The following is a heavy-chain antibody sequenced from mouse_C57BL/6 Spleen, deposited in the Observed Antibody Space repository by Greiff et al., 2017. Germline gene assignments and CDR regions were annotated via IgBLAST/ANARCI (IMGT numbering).Heavy chain of an antibody. J-gene: IGHJ4*01. CDR3: ARKEDGYYVVGAMDY. CDR2: INPSTGGT. D-gene: IGHD2-3*01. Sequence: EVKLQESGPELVKPGASVKISCKASGYSFTGYYMNWVKQSPEKSLEWIGEINPSTGGTTYNQKFKAKATLTVDKSSSTAYMQLKSLTSEDSAVYYCARKEDGYYVVGAMDYWGQGTSVTVSS. CDR1: GYSFTGYY. V-gene: IGHV1-42*01.